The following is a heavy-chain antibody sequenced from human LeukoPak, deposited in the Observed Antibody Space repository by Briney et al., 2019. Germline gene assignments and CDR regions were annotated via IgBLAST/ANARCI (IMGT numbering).Heavy chain of an antibody. CDR2: INTNTGNP. CDR1: GYTFTSYA. V-gene: IGHV7-4-1*02. J-gene: IGHJ6*02. CDR3: ARSEGGGYDSYYYYYGMDV. Sequence: ASVKVSCKASGYTFTSYAMNWVRQAPGQGLEWMGWINTNTGNPTYAQGFTGRFVFSLDTSVSTAYLQISGLKAEDTAVYYCARSEGGGYDSYYYYYGMDVWGQGTTVTVSS. D-gene: IGHD5-12*01.